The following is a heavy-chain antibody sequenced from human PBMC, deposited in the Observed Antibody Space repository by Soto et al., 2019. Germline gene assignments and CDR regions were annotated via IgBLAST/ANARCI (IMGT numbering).Heavy chain of an antibody. CDR1: GFSLSTSGVG. CDR3: ANRIRELHTFDV. CDR2: IYWDDDK. D-gene: IGHD1-7*01. Sequence: SGPTVVNPTHTLTLTCTFSGFSLSTSGVGVGWIRQPPGKALDWLALIYWDDDKRYSPSLKSRLTITKDTSKNQVVLTMTNMDPSDTGTDYCANRIRELHTFDVWGQRTVVTV. V-gene: IGHV2-5*02. J-gene: IGHJ3*01.